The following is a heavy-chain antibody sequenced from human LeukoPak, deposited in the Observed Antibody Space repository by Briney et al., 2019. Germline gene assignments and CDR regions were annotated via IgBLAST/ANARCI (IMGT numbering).Heavy chain of an antibody. Sequence: AASVKVSCKASGGTFSSYAISWVRQAPGQGLEWMGGIIPIFGTANYAQKFQGRVTITADESTSTAYMELGSLRSEDTAVYYCARRGRAVAGSFDYWGQGTLVTVSS. V-gene: IGHV1-69*13. CDR2: IIPIFGTA. CDR3: ARRGRAVAGSFDY. D-gene: IGHD6-19*01. CDR1: GGTFSSYA. J-gene: IGHJ4*02.